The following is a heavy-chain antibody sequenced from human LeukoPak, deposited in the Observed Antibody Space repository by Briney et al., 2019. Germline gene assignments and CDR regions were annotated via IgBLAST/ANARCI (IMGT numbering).Heavy chain of an antibody. CDR3: ARVPYYYGSGSYTDY. D-gene: IGHD3-10*01. Sequence: SETLSLTCAVYGGSFSEYYWSWFRQPPGKGLEWIGEINHSGSTNYNPSLKSRVTISVDTSKNQFSLKLSSVTAADTAVYYCARVPYYYGSGSYTDYWGQGTLVTVSS. V-gene: IGHV4-34*01. CDR1: GGSFSEYY. CDR2: INHSGST. J-gene: IGHJ4*02.